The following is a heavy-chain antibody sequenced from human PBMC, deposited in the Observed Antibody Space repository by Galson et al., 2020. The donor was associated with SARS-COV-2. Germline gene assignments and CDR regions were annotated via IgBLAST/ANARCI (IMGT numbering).Heavy chain of an antibody. D-gene: IGHD3-10*01. Sequence: SETLSLTCAVYGGSFSGYYWSWIRQPPGKGLEWIGEINHSGSTNYNPSLKSRVTISVDTSKNQFSLKLSSVTAADTAVYYCARAARGALLYYGSGSYYIGFDYWGQGTLVTVSS. V-gene: IGHV4-34*01. CDR2: INHSGST. J-gene: IGHJ4*02. CDR1: GGSFSGYY. CDR3: ARAARGALLYYGSGSYYIGFDY.